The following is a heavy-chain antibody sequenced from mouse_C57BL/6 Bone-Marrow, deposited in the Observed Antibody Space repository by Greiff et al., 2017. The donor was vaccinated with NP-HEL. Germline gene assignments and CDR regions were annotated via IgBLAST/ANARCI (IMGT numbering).Heavy chain of an antibody. CDR1: GYTFTSYG. V-gene: IGHV1-81*01. CDR2: IYPRSGNT. D-gene: IGHD1-1*01. Sequence: QVQLKESGAELARPGASVKLSCKASGYTFTSYGISWVKQRPGQGLEWIGEIYPRSGNTYYNEKFKGKATLTADKSSSTAYMELRSLTSEDSAVYFCARRNYGSSYDYWGQGTTLTVSS. CDR3: ARRNYGSSYDY. J-gene: IGHJ2*01.